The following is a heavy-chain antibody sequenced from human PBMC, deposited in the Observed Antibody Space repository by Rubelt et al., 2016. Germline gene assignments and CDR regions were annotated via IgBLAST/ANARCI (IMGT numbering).Heavy chain of an antibody. CDR3: ARHLDRYYYYYMDV. CDR1: GGSISSYY. J-gene: IGHJ6*03. CDR2: IFYSGST. Sequence: QLQLRESGPGLVKPSETLSLTCTVSGGSISSYYWGWIRQPPGKGLEWIGSIFYSGSTYYNPSLKSRVTISVDTSKNQFSLKLNAVTAADSAVYYCARHLDRYYYYYMDVWGKGTTVTVSS. V-gene: IGHV4-39*01.